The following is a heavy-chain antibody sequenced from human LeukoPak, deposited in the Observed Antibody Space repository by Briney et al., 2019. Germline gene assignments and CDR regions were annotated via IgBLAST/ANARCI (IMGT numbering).Heavy chain of an antibody. D-gene: IGHD1-26*01. CDR3: AKVHYTFRVGATTYIDY. CDR2: ISGSGGST. CDR1: GFTFSNAW. V-gene: IGHV3-23*01. J-gene: IGHJ4*02. Sequence: GGSLRLSCAASGFTFSNAWMNWVRQGPGKGLEWVSAISGSGGSTYYADSVKGRFTISRDNSKNTLYLQMNSLRAEDTAVYYCAKVHYTFRVGATTYIDYWGQGTLVTVSS.